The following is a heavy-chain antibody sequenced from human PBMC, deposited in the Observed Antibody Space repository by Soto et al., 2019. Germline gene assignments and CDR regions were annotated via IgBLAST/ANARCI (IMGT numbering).Heavy chain of an antibody. CDR1: GYTFTSYG. Sequence: ASVKVSCKASGYTFTSYGISWVRQAPGQGLEWMGWISAYNGNTNYADSVKGRFTISRDNSKNTLYLQMNSLRAEDTAVYYCAKVDRSGWYHGPLAYSYYYGMDVWGQGTTVTVSS. J-gene: IGHJ6*02. D-gene: IGHD6-19*01. CDR3: AKVDRSGWYHGPLAYSYYYGMDV. CDR2: ISAYNGNT. V-gene: IGHV1-18*01.